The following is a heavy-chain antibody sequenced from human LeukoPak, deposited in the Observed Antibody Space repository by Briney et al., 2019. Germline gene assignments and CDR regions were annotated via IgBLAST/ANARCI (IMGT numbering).Heavy chain of an antibody. CDR2: ILYDGSNI. D-gene: IGHD1-26*01. V-gene: IGHV3-30-3*01. CDR1: GFTFSNSG. Sequence: GRSLRLSCAASGFTFSNSGMHWVRQAPGKGLEWVAVILYDGSNINYVDSVKGRFTISRDNSKNALYLQMNSLRAEDTAVYYCAKGMPRVGATLYDYYYGMDVWGQGTTVTVSS. J-gene: IGHJ6*02. CDR3: AKGMPRVGATLYDYYYGMDV.